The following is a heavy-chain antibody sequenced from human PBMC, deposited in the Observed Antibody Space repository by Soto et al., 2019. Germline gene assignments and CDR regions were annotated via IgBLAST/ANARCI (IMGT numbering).Heavy chain of an antibody. CDR1: GYTFNYYW. CDR2: IKNDGSGT. CDR3: ENSYWPVGNY. J-gene: IGHJ4*02. Sequence: VQLVQSGAEVEKPGASVKVSCKASGYTFNYYWMHWVRQAPGKGLVWVSRIKNDGSGTSYADSVKGRFTISRDNAKNTLYLQMNSLRAEDTAVYYCENSYWPVGNYWGQGIPVTVSS. V-gene: IGHV3-74*02. D-gene: IGHD1-26*01.